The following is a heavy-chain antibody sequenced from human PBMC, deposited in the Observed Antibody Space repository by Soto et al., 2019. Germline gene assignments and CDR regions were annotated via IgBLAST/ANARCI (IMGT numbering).Heavy chain of an antibody. V-gene: IGHV1-2*04. J-gene: IGHJ6*02. CDR1: GYTFTGYY. Sequence: GASVKVSCKASGYTFTGYYMHWVRQAPGQGLEWMGWINPNSGGTNYAQKFQGWVTMTRDTSISTAYMELSRLRSDDTAVYYCAIDRCGYDILTGYFPDYYGMDVWGQGTTVTVSS. CDR3: AIDRCGYDILTGYFPDYYGMDV. D-gene: IGHD3-9*01. CDR2: INPNSGGT.